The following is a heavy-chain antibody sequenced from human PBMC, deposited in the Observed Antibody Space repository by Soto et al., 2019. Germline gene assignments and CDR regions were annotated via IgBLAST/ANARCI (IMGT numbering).Heavy chain of an antibody. D-gene: IGHD3-3*01. V-gene: IGHV5-51*01. CDR1: GYSFTSYW. CDR3: ARHVSDSTFRPFDY. Sequence: GEFLKISCKGSGYSFTSYWIGWVRQMPGKGLEWMGIIYPGDSDTRYSPSFQGQVTISADKSISTAYLQWSSLKASDTAMYYSARHVSDSTFRPFDYWGQGTLVNVSS. CDR2: IYPGDSDT. J-gene: IGHJ4*02.